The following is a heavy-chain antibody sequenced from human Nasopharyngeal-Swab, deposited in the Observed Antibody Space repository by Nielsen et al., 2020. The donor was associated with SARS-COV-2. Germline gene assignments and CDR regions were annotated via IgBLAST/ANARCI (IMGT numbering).Heavy chain of an antibody. D-gene: IGHD3-3*01. Sequence: WSRQPPGKGLEWVSAISGSGGSTYYADSVKGRFTIPRDNSKNTLYLQMNSLRAEDTAVYYCAKDPYYDFWSGYYFDYWGQGTLVTVSS. V-gene: IGHV3-23*01. CDR2: ISGSGGST. J-gene: IGHJ4*02. CDR3: AKDPYYDFWSGYYFDY.